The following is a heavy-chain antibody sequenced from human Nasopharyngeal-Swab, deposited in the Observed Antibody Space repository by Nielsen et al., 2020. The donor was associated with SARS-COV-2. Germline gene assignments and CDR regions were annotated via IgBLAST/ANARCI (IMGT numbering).Heavy chain of an antibody. D-gene: IGHD6-19*01. V-gene: IGHV3-53*01. J-gene: IGHJ3*02. CDR2: IYSGGST. Sequence: GESLKISCAASGFTVSSNYMSWVRQAPGKGLEWVSVIYSGGSTYYADSVKGRFTISRDNSKNTLYLQMNGLRAEDTAVYYCARESSSGWYGDAFDIWGQGTMVTVSS. CDR3: ARESSSGWYGDAFDI. CDR1: GFTVSSNY.